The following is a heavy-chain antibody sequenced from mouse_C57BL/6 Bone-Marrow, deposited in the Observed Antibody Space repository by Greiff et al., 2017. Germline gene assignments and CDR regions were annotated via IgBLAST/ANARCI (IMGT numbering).Heavy chain of an antibody. V-gene: IGHV14-4*01. D-gene: IGHD1-1*01. Sequence: VQLKESGAELVRPGASVKLSCTASGFNIKDDYMHWVKQRPEQGLEWIGWIDPENGDTAYASKFQGKATITADTSSNTAYLQRSSLPSEDTAVYYCTTDTTVVAPAYWGQGTLVTVSA. CDR3: TTDTTVVAPAY. CDR1: GFNIKDDY. J-gene: IGHJ3*01. CDR2: IDPENGDT.